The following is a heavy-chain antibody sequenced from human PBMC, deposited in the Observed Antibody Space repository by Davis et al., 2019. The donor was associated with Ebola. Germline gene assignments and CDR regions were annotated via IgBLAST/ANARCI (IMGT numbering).Heavy chain of an antibody. V-gene: IGHV3-7*01. Sequence: PGGSLRLSCAASGFTFSSYWMSWVRQAPGKGLEWVANIKQDGSEKYYVDSVKGRFTISRDNAKNSLYLQMNSLRAEDTAVYYCARVIVGATTYYYYGMDVWGQGTTVTVSS. CDR1: GFTFSSYW. CDR3: ARVIVGATTYYYYGMDV. D-gene: IGHD1-26*01. J-gene: IGHJ6*02. CDR2: IKQDGSEK.